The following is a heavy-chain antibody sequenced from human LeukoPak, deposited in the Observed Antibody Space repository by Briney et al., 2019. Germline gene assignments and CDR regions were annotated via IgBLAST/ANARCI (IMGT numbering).Heavy chain of an antibody. D-gene: IGHD6-19*01. CDR1: GFXFSSYA. CDR2: ISGSGGST. V-gene: IGHV3-23*01. Sequence: PGGSLRLSCAASGFXFSSYAISWVRQAPGKGLEWVSAISGSGGSTYYADSVKGRFTISRDNAKNTLYVQMNSLRAEDTAVYYCVRESSLKYWGQGTLVTVSS. J-gene: IGHJ4*02. CDR3: VRESSLKY.